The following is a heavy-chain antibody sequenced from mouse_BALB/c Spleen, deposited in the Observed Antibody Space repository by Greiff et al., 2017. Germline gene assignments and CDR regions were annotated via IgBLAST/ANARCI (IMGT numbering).Heavy chain of an antibody. V-gene: IGHV1-5*01. J-gene: IGHJ3*01. Sequence: VHVKQSGTVLARPGASVKMSCKASGYTFTSYWMHWVKQRPGQGLEWIGAIYPGNSDTSYNQKFKGKAKLTAVTSTSTAYMELSSLTNEDSAVYYCTRGYDVGFAYWGQGTLVTVSA. D-gene: IGHD2-14*01. CDR3: TRGYDVGFAY. CDR2: IYPGNSDT. CDR1: GYTFTSYW.